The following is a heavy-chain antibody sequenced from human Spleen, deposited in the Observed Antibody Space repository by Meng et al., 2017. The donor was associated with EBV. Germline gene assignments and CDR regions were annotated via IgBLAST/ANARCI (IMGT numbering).Heavy chain of an antibody. D-gene: IGHD3-22*01. J-gene: IGHJ4*02. CDR2: IYHGGDT. V-gene: IGHV4-4*02. CDR3: ARRGVDYYDSSAWG. CDR1: GGSISSSNW. Sequence: QGQLRESGPGLVTPSGTLSLTCAVSGGSISSSNWWTWVRQPPGKGLEWIGEIYHGGDTNYNPSLKSRVTISVDKSKNQFSLKVRSVTAADTAVYYCARRGVDYYDSSAWGWGQGALVTVSS.